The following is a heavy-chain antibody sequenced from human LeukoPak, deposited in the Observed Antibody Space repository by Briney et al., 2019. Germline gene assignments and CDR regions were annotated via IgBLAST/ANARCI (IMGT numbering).Heavy chain of an antibody. CDR1: GFTISSYF. CDR3: AKGAYDYIEVAYFDY. D-gene: IGHD5-12*01. V-gene: IGHV3-23*01. Sequence: GGSLRLSCAASGFTISSYFMSWVRQAPGKGLEWVSCIIGSGGSTYYADSVKGRFTTSRDNSKNTLYLQVNSLAAEATAVYYCAKGAYDYIEVAYFDYWGQGTLVTVSS. CDR2: IIGSGGST. J-gene: IGHJ4*02.